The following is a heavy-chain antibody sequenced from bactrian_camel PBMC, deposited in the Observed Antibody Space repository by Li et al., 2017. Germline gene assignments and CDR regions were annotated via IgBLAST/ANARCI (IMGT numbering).Heavy chain of an antibody. V-gene: IGHV3S10*01. Sequence: DVQLVESGGGSVQSGGSLRLSCLASGFTFHDSDVAWYRQAPGNECERVSALYSDGTPNYADSVKGRFTISRDNAKNTVYLQMNSLKPEDTAVYYCAADLIREIREPSEYDPCLDRNAGFNYWGQGTQVTVS. D-gene: IGHD3*01. CDR1: GFTFHDSD. J-gene: IGHJ4*01. CDR3: AADLIREIREPSEYDPCLDRNAGFNY. CDR2: LYSDGTP.